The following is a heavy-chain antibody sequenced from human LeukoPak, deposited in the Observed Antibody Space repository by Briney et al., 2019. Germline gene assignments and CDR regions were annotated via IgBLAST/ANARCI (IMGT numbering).Heavy chain of an antibody. D-gene: IGHD4-17*01. Sequence: PSETLSLTCTVSGGSISSSSYYWGWIRQPPRKGLEWIGIIYYSGSTYYNPSLKSRVTISVDTSKNQFSLELSSVTAADTAVYYCAMHRNAYGDYRLWAFDIWGQGTMVTVSS. V-gene: IGHV4-39*01. CDR3: AMHRNAYGDYRLWAFDI. J-gene: IGHJ3*02. CDR2: IYYSGST. CDR1: GGSISSSSYY.